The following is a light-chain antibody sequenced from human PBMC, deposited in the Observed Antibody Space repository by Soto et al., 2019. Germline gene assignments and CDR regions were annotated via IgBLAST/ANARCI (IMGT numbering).Light chain of an antibody. Sequence: QSALTQPASVSGSPGQSITISCTATSSDAADYKDVSWYQQHPGNAPKLMIYEVTYRPSGVSNRFSGSKSGNTASLTISGLQAEDEAEYYCSSYTPSSTVFGTGTKLTVL. J-gene: IGLJ1*01. CDR1: SSDAADYKD. V-gene: IGLV2-14*01. CDR2: EVT. CDR3: SSYTPSSTV.